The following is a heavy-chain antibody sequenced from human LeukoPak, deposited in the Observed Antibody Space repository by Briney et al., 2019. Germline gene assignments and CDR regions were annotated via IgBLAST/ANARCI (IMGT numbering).Heavy chain of an antibody. V-gene: IGHV3-7*03. CDR1: GFTFSNYW. J-gene: IGHJ6*02. Sequence: TGGSLRLSCAASGFTFSNYWMTWVRQAPGKGLEWVANINRDGSERYYVDSVKGRFTISRDDAKSSLYLQMNSLRAEDTAVYYCARRNAMDVWGQGTRSSFS. CDR3: ARRNAMDV. CDR2: INRDGSER.